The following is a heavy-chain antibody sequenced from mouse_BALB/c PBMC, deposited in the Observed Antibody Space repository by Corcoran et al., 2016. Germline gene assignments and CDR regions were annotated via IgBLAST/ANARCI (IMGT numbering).Heavy chain of an antibody. D-gene: IGHD2-10*02. Sequence: EVQLQQSGAELVRPGALVKLSCKASGFNIKDYYMHWVKQRPEQGLEWIAWIDPENGNTIYDPKFQGKASITADTSSNTAYLQLSSLTSEDTAVYYCASLYGNTLDVWGAGTTVTVSS. CDR2: IDPENGNT. CDR1: GFNIKDYY. CDR3: ASLYGNTLDV. J-gene: IGHJ1*01. V-gene: IGHV14-1*02.